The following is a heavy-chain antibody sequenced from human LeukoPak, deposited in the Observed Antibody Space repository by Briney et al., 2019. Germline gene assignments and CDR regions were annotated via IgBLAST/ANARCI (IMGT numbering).Heavy chain of an antibody. CDR1: ADSLSSSRSY. CDR2: VSYNGRT. CDR3: ARHRGGRAYSFDH. D-gene: IGHD2-15*01. Sequence: SETLSLTCSVSADSLSSSRSYWGWVRQPPGRGVEWVGTVSYNGRTYYNPSLNSPVAISIDTSKNLFSMNLTSMTPADTAFYFCARHRGGRAYSFDHWSQATLVTVSS. J-gene: IGHJ4*02. V-gene: IGHV4-39*01.